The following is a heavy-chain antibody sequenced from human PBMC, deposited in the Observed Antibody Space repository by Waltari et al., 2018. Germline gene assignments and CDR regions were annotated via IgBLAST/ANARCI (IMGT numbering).Heavy chain of an antibody. Sequence: QVQLQESGPGLVKPSDTLSLTCAVSGYSISSSNWWGWIRQPPGKGLAWIGYIYYSGRTYYNPSLKSRVTMSVDTSKNQFSLKLSSVTAVDTAVYYCARRSGVGGTTGAFDIWGQGTMVTVSS. CDR2: IYYSGRT. D-gene: IGHD1-26*01. V-gene: IGHV4-28*01. CDR1: GYSISSSNW. J-gene: IGHJ3*02. CDR3: ARRSGVGGTTGAFDI.